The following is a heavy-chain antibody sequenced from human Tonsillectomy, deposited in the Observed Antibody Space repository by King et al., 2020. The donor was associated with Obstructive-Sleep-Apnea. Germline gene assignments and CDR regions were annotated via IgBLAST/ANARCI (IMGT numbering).Heavy chain of an antibody. CDR2: IYYSGST. J-gene: IGHJ4*02. V-gene: IGHV4-59*01. CDR3: VRARWIQLWLQGVYFDY. Sequence: HVQLQESGPGLGKPSETLSLTCTVSGGSISSYYWSWIRQPPGKGLEWIGYIYYSGSTKYNPSLKRRVIISVDTSKNQFSLKLSSVTAADTAVYYCVRARWIQLWLQGVYFDYWGQGSLVTVSS. D-gene: IGHD5-18*01. CDR1: GGSISSYY.